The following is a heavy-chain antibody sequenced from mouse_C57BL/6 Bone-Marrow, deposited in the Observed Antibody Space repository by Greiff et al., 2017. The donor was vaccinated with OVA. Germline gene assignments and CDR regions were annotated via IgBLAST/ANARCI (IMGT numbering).Heavy chain of an antibody. D-gene: IGHD1-1*01. V-gene: IGHV3-6*01. CDR1: GYSITSGYY. J-gene: IGHJ3*01. CDR2: ISYDGSN. Sequence: VQLKESGPGLVKPSQSLSLTCSVTGYSITSGYYWNWIRQFPGNKLEWMGYISYDGSNNYNPSLKNRISITRDTSKNQFFLKLNSVTTEDTATYYCARDLYGSSPFAYWGQGTLVTVSA. CDR3: ARDLYGSSPFAY.